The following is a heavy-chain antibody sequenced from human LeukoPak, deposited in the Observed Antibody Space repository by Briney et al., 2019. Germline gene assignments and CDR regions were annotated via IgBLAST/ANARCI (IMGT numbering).Heavy chain of an antibody. V-gene: IGHV3-21*01. Sequence: PGGSLRLSCAASGFTFRSYSTNWVRQAPGKGLEWVSAIYPSSTYIYYADSVKGRFTISRDNAENSLYLQMNSLRVEDTAVYYCARAPTVLVGYCSSSSCQADYWGQGTLVTVSS. J-gene: IGHJ4*02. CDR2: IYPSSTYI. CDR1: GFTFRSYS. CDR3: ARAPTVLVGYCSSSSCQADY. D-gene: IGHD2-2*01.